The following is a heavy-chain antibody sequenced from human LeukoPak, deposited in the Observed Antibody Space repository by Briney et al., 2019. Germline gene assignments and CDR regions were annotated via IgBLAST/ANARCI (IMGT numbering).Heavy chain of an antibody. D-gene: IGHD6-6*01. CDR2: INPTGGST. CDR1: EYTFPSYF. Sequence: ASVKVSCKASEYTFPSYFMHWVRQAPGQGLEWMGIINPTGGSTTYAQKFQGRVTMTRDTSTSTVYMELSSLRSADTAVYYCARTAARRFDYWGQGTLVTVSS. V-gene: IGHV1-46*01. CDR3: ARTAARRFDY. J-gene: IGHJ4*02.